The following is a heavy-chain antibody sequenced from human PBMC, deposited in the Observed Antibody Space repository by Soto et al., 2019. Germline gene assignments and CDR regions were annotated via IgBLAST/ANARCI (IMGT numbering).Heavy chain of an antibody. V-gene: IGHV1-46*02. Sequence: QVQLVQSGAEVRKPGASVKVSCKPSGYTFNTYYLHWLRQAPGQALEWMGVIHPSGGGTTYAQKFLGRVNVTRDTSTTKVFMELSSLRSDDTAVYYCARGGHIAVVTASFDNWGQGTLVTVSS. D-gene: IGHD2-21*02. CDR3: ARGGHIAVVTASFDN. J-gene: IGHJ4*02. CDR2: IHPSGGGT. CDR1: GYTFNTYY.